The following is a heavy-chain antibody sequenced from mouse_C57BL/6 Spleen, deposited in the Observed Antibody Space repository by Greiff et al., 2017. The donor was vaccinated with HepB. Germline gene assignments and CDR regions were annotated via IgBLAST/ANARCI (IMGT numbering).Heavy chain of an antibody. D-gene: IGHD3-3*01. J-gene: IGHJ3*01. CDR3: ASGLARFAY. Sequence: VQLQQSGPGLVAPSQSLSTCTVSGFSLTSYGVDWVRQSPGKGLEWLGVIWGVGSTNYNSALKSRLSISKDNSKSQVFLKMNSLQTDDTAMYYCASGLARFAYWGQGTLVTVSA. CDR1: GFSLTSYG. CDR2: IWGVGST. V-gene: IGHV2-6*01.